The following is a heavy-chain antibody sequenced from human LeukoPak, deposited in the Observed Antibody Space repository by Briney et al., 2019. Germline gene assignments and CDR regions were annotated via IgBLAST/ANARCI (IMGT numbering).Heavy chain of an antibody. CDR1: GYSFTSYG. CDR2: ISPYNGNT. D-gene: IGHD2-15*01. V-gene: IGHV1-18*01. Sequence: ASVKVSCKASGYSFTSYGINCVRQAPRQGLEWMGWISPYNGNTKYAQKVQGRVTMTTDTSTTTAYMELRSLRPDDTPVYYYAREKDAFCSDWGQGTLVTVSS. CDR3: AREKDAFCSD. J-gene: IGHJ4*02.